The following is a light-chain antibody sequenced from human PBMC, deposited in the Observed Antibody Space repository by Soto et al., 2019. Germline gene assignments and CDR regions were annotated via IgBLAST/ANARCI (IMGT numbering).Light chain of an antibody. CDR1: QSLSSSY. J-gene: IGKJ1*01. Sequence: EIVLTQSPGTLSLSPGDTATLSCRASQSLSSSYLAWYQQRPGQAPRLLIYGASSRATGIPDRFSGSGSGTDFTLTISRLDPEDFAVYYCQQYGSSPWTFGQGTKVEIK. V-gene: IGKV3-20*01. CDR3: QQYGSSPWT. CDR2: GAS.